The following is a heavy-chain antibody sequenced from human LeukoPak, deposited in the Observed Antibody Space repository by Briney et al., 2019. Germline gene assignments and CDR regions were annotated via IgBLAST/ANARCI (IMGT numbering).Heavy chain of an antibody. CDR2: INPNSGGT. CDR3: ARDPPHSGFGRYYFDY. D-gene: IGHD3-22*01. J-gene: IGHJ4*02. CDR1: GYTFTGYY. Sequence: ASVKVSCKASGYTFTGYYMHWVRQAPGQGLEWMGWINPNSGGTNYAQKFQGRVTMTRDTSISTAYMELSGLRSDDTAVYYCARDPPHSGFGRYYFDYWGQGALVTVSS. V-gene: IGHV1-2*02.